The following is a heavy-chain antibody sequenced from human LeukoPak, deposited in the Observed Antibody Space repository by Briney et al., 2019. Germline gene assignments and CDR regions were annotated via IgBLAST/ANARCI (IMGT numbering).Heavy chain of an antibody. V-gene: IGHV3-23*01. J-gene: IGHJ3*02. CDR2: ISGSGGST. CDR3: AKPSRKAIAAAAGWVDAFDI. CDR1: GFTFSSYA. Sequence: GGSLRLSCAASGFTFSSYAMSWVRQAPGKGLEWVSAISGSGGSTYYADSVKGRFTISRDNSKNTLYLQTNSLRAEDTAVYYCAKPSRKAIAAAAGWVDAFDIWGQGTMVTVSS. D-gene: IGHD6-13*01.